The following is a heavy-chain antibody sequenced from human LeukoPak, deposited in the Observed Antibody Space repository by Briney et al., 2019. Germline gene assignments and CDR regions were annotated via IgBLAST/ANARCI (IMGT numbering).Heavy chain of an antibody. Sequence: KPSETLSLTCTVSGGPISSSSYYWSWIRQPPGMGLEWIGYIDYSGSTNYNPSLKSRVTILVDTSKNQFSLKLSSVTAADTAVYYCARHLSPKAEADNWGHGTLVTVSS. D-gene: IGHD6-19*01. V-gene: IGHV4-61*05. J-gene: IGHJ4*01. CDR1: GGPISSSSYY. CDR2: IDYSGST. CDR3: ARHLSPKAEADN.